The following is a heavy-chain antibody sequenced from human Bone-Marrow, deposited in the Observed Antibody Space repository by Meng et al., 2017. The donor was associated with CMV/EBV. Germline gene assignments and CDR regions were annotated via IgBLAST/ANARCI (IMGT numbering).Heavy chain of an antibody. J-gene: IGHJ6*02. CDR1: GFTFSGYS. CDR3: ARDLIRGVVGARPRGPGDL. D-gene: IGHD1-26*01. V-gene: IGHV3-21*01. Sequence: GESLKISCVASGFTFSGYSMNWVRQTPGKGLEWVSSITSTSSNTYYLDSVKGRFNIPRDNTKNSLYLQMNSLRDEDTAVYYCARDLIRGVVGARPRGPGDLWGQGTTVTVSS. CDR2: ITSTSSNT.